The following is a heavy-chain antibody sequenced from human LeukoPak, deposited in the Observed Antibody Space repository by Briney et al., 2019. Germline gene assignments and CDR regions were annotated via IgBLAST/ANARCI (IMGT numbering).Heavy chain of an antibody. CDR3: ARAIVLMVYAPEFDY. CDR2: SNHSGST. J-gene: IGHJ4*02. CDR1: GGSFSGYY. V-gene: IGHV4-34*01. D-gene: IGHD2-8*01. Sequence: SETLSLTCAVYGGSFSGYYWSWIRQPPGKGLECIGESNHSGSTNYNPSLKSRVTISVDTSKNQFSLKLSSVTAADTAVYYCARAIVLMVYAPEFDYWGQGTLVTVSS.